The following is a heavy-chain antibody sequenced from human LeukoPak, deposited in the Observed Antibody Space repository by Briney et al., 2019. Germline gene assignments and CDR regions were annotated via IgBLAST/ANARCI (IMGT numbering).Heavy chain of an antibody. D-gene: IGHD3-22*01. CDR2: ISSSGSTK. Sequence: PGGSLRLSCAASGFTFSSYEMNWVRQAPGKGLEWVSYISSSGSTKYYADSVKGRFTISRDNAKNSLYLQMNSLRAEDTAVYYCASLYYDSSGYHWFDPWGQGTLVTVSS. J-gene: IGHJ5*02. V-gene: IGHV3-48*03. CDR1: GFTFSSYE. CDR3: ASLYYDSSGYHWFDP.